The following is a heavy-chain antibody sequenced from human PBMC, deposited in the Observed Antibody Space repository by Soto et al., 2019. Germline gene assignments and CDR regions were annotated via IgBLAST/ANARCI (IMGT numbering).Heavy chain of an antibody. V-gene: IGHV1-46*01. Sequence: QVQLVQSGAEVKKPGASVKVSCKASGYTFTSYYMHWVRQAPGQGLEWMGIINPSGGSTSYAQKFQGRVTMTRDPSTSTVYMELSSLRSEDTAVFYCARDPDDILTGKRYGMDVWGQGTTVTVSS. CDR2: INPSGGST. J-gene: IGHJ6*02. CDR1: GYTFTSYY. D-gene: IGHD3-9*01. CDR3: ARDPDDILTGKRYGMDV.